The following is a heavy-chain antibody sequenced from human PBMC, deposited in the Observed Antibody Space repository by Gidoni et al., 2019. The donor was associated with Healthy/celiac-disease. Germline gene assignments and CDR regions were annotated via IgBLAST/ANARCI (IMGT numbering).Heavy chain of an antibody. V-gene: IGHV3-33*01. Sequence: QVQLVESGGGVVQPGRSLRLSCAASGFTFSSYGMHWVRQAPGKGLEWVAVIWYDGSNKYYADSVKGRFTISRDNSKNTLYLQMNSLRAEDTAVYYCARGGRLRPSAEIDYWGQGTLVTVSS. D-gene: IGHD2-15*01. J-gene: IGHJ4*02. CDR2: IWYDGSNK. CDR3: ARGGRLRPSAEIDY. CDR1: GFTFSSYG.